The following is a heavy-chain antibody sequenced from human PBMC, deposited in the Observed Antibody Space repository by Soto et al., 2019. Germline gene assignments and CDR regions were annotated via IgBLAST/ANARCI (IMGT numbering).Heavy chain of an antibody. J-gene: IGHJ6*03. CDR2: ITSSSSYI. CDR1: GFTFSSYS. CDR3: ASRVVPAVIPYYYYYMDV. V-gene: IGHV3-21*01. D-gene: IGHD2-2*01. Sequence: PGGSLRLSCAASGFTFSSYSMSWVRQAPGKGLEWVSSITSSSSYIYYADSVKGRFTISRDNAKNSLYLQMNSLRAEDTAVYYCASRVVPAVIPYYYYYMDVWGKGTTVTVSS.